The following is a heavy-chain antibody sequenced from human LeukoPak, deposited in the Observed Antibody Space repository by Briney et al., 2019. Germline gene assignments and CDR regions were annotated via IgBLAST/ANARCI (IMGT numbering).Heavy chain of an antibody. Sequence: SETLSLTCTVSGGSVSSYYWSWIRQPPGEGLEWIAYIHNSGSTNYNLSLKTRVTISVDTSKNQFSLKLSSVTAADTAVYYCARLYSPYRDFDYWGQGTLVTVSS. CDR2: IHNSGST. D-gene: IGHD2-21*01. V-gene: IGHV4-59*08. J-gene: IGHJ4*02. CDR1: GGSVSSYY. CDR3: ARLYSPYRDFDY.